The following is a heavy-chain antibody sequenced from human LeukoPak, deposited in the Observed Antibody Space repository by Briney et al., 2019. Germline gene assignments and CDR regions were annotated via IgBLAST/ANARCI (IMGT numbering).Heavy chain of an antibody. J-gene: IGHJ4*02. CDR2: MNPHSGNT. Sequence: ASVKVSCKASGYTFSNFDINWVRQATGQGLEWMGWMNPHSGNTGYSQKFQGRVTITKNSSISTAYMELSSLTSEDTAIYYCARDLMYCDTMSCYDGDFDYWGQGTPVTVSS. CDR1: GYTFSNFD. CDR3: ARDLMYCDTMSCYDGDFDY. D-gene: IGHD2-2*01. V-gene: IGHV1-8*03.